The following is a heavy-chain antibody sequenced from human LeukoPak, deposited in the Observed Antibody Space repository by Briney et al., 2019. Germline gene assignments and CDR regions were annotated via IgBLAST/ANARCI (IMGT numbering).Heavy chain of an antibody. V-gene: IGHV3-15*01. Sequence: PGGPLRLSCVGSGFTFSNTWMNWVRRAPGKGLEWVGRIKTKSEGGTTHYAAHVKGRFTISREDSKKTIFLQMNSLKIEDTAIYFCAADLDAYNTLDSWGQGALVTVSS. D-gene: IGHD5-24*01. CDR3: AADLDAYNTLDS. J-gene: IGHJ4*02. CDR2: IKTKSEGGTT. CDR1: GFTFSNTW.